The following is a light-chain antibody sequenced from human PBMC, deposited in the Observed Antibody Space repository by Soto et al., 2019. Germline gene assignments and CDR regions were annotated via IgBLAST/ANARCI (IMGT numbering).Light chain of an antibody. CDR1: QSVSSN. J-gene: IGKJ5*01. Sequence: EIVMTQSPVTLSASPGERATLSCRASQSVSSNLAWYQQKPGQAPRLLIYDASTRDTGIPVRFSGSGSGTEFTLTISSLQSEDFALYYCQQYSNWPPITFGQGTRLEIK. CDR2: DAS. V-gene: IGKV3-15*01. CDR3: QQYSNWPPIT.